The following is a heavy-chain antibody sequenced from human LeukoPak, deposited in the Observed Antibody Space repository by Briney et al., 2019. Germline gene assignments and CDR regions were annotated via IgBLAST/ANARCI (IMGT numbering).Heavy chain of an antibody. CDR3: ASAYIVVVPAAIGDAFDI. J-gene: IGHJ3*02. CDR2: INPSGGST. CDR1: GYTFTSYY. D-gene: IGHD2-2*02. V-gene: IGHV1-46*01. Sequence: ASVKVSCKASGYTFTSYYMHWVRQAPGQGLEWMGIINPSGGSTSYAQKFQGRVTMTRDTSTSTVYMELSSLRSEDTAVYYCASAYIVVVPAAIGDAFDIWGQGTMVTVSS.